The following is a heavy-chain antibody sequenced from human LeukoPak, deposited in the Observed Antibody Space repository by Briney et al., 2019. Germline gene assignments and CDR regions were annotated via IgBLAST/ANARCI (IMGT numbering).Heavy chain of an antibody. CDR2: IGVDGTMK. D-gene: IGHD2-2*01. J-gene: IGHJ2*01. CDR3: VLVVVPAAVWHFDL. V-gene: IGHV3-33*01. Sequence: GGSLSLSCAASGFIFTHYGFHWVRQVPGKGLEWVAVIGVDGTMKYYAESVKGRFTISRDNSRNTLYLQMNSLRAEDTAVYYCVLVVVPAAVWHFDLWGRGTLVTVSS. CDR1: GFIFTHYG.